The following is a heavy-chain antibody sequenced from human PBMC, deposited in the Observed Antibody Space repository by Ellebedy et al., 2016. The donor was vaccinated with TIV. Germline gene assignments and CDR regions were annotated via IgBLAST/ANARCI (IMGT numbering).Heavy chain of an antibody. D-gene: IGHD3-9*01. CDR2: ISSSSSYI. J-gene: IGHJ6*02. V-gene: IGHV3-21*01. CDR3: ARDTSRNYDILTGYYTPYYYGMDV. CDR1: GFMFSNYS. Sequence: GGSLRLXXAASGFMFSNYSMNWVRQAPGKGLEWVSSISSSSSYIYYADSVKGRFIISRDNAKNSLYLQMNSLRAEDTAGYYCARDTSRNYDILTGYYTPYYYGMDVWGQGTTVTVSS.